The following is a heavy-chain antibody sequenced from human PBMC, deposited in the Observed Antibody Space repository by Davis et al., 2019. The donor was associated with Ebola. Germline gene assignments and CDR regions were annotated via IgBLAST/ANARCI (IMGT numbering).Heavy chain of an antibody. V-gene: IGHV3-21*04. D-gene: IGHD6-13*01. CDR2: ISGDDAHI. J-gene: IGHJ5*02. Sequence: GESLKISCAASGFTFNIYNMNWVRQAPGKGLEWVAAISGDDAHINYVDSVKGRFTISRDNAKNSLYLQMNSLRAEDTAVYYCARDLSSSWYENWFDPWGQGTLVTVSS. CDR1: GFTFNIYN. CDR3: ARDLSSSWYENWFDP.